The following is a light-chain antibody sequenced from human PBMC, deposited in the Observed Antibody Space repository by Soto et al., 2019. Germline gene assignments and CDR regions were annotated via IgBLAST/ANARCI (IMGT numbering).Light chain of an antibody. CDR1: SGGFPSNS. V-gene: IGLV6-57*03. CDR2: EDN. Sequence: NFMLTQPHSASESPGKTVIISCTRSSGGFPSNSVQWYQQRPGSAPTTIISEDNQRPSGVPDRFSGSTDGSSNSASLIISGLQTEDEADYYCQSYDSNTVVFGGGTKLTVL. CDR3: QSYDSNTVV. J-gene: IGLJ2*01.